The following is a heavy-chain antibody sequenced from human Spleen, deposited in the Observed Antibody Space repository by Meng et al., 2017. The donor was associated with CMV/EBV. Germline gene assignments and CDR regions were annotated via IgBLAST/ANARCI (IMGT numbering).Heavy chain of an antibody. CDR3: ATINDFWRGAYYFDY. Sequence: GESLKISCAASGFTFNTYWMRWVRQAPGKGPEWVANIKEDGSEKYYVDSVKGRFTISRDNAKNSLYLQMNGLRAEDTAVYYCATINDFWRGAYYFDYWGQGALVTVSS. D-gene: IGHD3-3*01. CDR2: IKEDGSEK. J-gene: IGHJ4*02. CDR1: GFTFNTYW. V-gene: IGHV3-7*01.